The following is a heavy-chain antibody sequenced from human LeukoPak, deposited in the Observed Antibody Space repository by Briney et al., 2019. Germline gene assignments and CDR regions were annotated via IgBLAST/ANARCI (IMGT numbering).Heavy chain of an antibody. CDR2: IIPIFGTA. CDR3: ARDRDIVVVVAATGYSYAYSMDV. CDR1: GYTFTGYY. D-gene: IGHD2-15*01. Sequence: SVKVSCKASGYTFTGYYMHWVRQAPGQGLEWMGGIIPIFGTANYAQKFQGRVTITADESTSTAYMELSSLRSEDTAVYYCARDRDIVVVVAATGYSYAYSMDVWGQGTTVTVSS. J-gene: IGHJ6*02. V-gene: IGHV1-69*13.